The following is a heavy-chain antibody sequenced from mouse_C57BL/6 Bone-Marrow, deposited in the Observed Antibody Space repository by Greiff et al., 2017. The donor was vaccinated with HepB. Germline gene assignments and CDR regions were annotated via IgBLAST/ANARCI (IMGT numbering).Heavy chain of an antibody. V-gene: IGHV1-55*01. D-gene: IGHD1-1*01. CDR1: GYTFTSYW. J-gene: IGHJ2*01. Sequence: QVQLQQPGAELVKPGASVKMSCKASGYTFTSYWITWVKQRPGQGLEWIGDIYPGSGSTNYNEKFKSKATLTVDTSSSTAYMHLSSLTSKDSAVYYYARRSTTVVEGAFDYWGQGTTLTVSS. CDR3: ARRSTTVVEGAFDY. CDR2: IYPGSGST.